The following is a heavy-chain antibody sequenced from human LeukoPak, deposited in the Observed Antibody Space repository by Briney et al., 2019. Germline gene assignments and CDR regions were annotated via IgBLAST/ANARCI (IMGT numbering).Heavy chain of an antibody. CDR2: INPNSGGT. V-gene: IGHV1-2*02. CDR3: ARELGYCSGGSCY. CDR1: GYTFTSYY. J-gene: IGHJ4*02. D-gene: IGHD2-15*01. Sequence: ASVKVSCKASGYTFTSYYMHWVRQAPGQGLEWMGWINPNSGGTNYAQKFQGRVTMTRDTSISTAYMELSRLRSDDTAVYYCARELGYCSGGSCYWGQGTLVTVSS.